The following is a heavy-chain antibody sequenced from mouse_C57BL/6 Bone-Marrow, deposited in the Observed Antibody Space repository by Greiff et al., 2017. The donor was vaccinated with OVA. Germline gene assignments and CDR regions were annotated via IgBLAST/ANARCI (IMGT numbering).Heavy chain of an antibody. CDR2: IYPGDGDT. D-gene: IGHD1-1*01. CDR1: GYAFSSSW. J-gene: IGHJ2*01. CDR3: ARSVVAGDY. Sequence: QVQLQQSGPELVKPGASVKISCKASGYAFSSSWMNWVKQRHGKGLEWIGRIYPGDGDTNYNGKFKGKATLTADKSSSTAYRQLSSLTSEDSAVYFCARSVVAGDYWGQGTTLTVSS. V-gene: IGHV1-82*01.